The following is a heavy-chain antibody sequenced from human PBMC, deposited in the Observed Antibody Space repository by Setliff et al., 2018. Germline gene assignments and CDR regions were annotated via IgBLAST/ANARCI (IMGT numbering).Heavy chain of an antibody. J-gene: IGHJ4*02. CDR1: GFVFGTYG. CDR2: VRFDGSYK. V-gene: IGHV3-30*02. D-gene: IGHD6-13*01. CDR3: AKCSSWHSHYPHFNY. Sequence: PGGSLRLSCAASGFVFGTYGMHWVRQAPGKGLDWVASVRFDGSYKVYADSVKGRFTISRDNSENTLYLQMNSLRAEDTAIYYCAKCSSWHSHYPHFNYWGQGTLVTVSS.